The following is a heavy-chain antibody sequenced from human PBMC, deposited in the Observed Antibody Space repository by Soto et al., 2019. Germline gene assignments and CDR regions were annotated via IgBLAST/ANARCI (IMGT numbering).Heavy chain of an antibody. CDR2: IHGNNGNT. J-gene: IGHJ4*02. V-gene: IGHV1-18*04. Sequence: VQLVQSGGEVREPGASVKVSCKSSGYTFRNFGISWVRQAPGQGLEWMGWIHGNNGNTQYAQKFQGRLSVNTDTSTDISYMELRRLRSDDTAVYYCARDIDYTIDYWGQGTRVTVSS. CDR1: GYTFRNFG. D-gene: IGHD2-2*02. CDR3: ARDIDYTIDY.